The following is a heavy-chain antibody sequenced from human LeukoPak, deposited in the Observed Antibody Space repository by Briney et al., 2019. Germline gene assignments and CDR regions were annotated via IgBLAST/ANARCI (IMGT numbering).Heavy chain of an antibody. CDR3: ARDLYLVVPAAMGSYYYYGMDV. CDR1: GFTFSSYS. CDR2: ISSSSSYI. D-gene: IGHD2-2*01. J-gene: IGHJ6*04. Sequence: GGSLRLSCAASGFTFSSYSMNWVRQAPGKGLEWVSSISSSSSYIYYADSVKGRFTISRDNAKNSLYLQMNSLRAEDTAVYYCARDLYLVVPAAMGSYYYYGMDVWGKGTTVTVSS. V-gene: IGHV3-21*01.